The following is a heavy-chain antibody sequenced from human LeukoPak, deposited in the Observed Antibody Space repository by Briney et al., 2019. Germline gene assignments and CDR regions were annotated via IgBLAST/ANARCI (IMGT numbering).Heavy chain of an antibody. J-gene: IGHJ4*02. CDR3: ARDFGYSQFDY. V-gene: IGHV3-7*03. D-gene: IGHD5-18*01. Sequence: GGSLRLSCAASGFTFSTSWMDWVRQAPGKGLERVANINPDGSEKFHVDSVKGRFTISRDNAKNSLYLQMNSLRAEDTAVYYCARDFGYSQFDYWGQGSLVTVSS. CDR1: GFTFSTSW. CDR2: INPDGSEK.